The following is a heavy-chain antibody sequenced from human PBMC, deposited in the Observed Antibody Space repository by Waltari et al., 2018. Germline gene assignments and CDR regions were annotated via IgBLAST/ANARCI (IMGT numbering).Heavy chain of an antibody. CDR1: GGPFRSYF. CDR3: ARWDAPGRYFGD. V-gene: IGHV4-59*08. J-gene: IGHJ4*02. CDR2: IHHSGNT. Sequence: QVPLQESGPGLVKPSETLSLTGSVPGGPFRSYFWNWLRQPPGKGLQWIGYIHHSGNTKCNPSLKSRVTMAVDTSKSQFSLRLTSVSATDTAVYYCARWDAPGRYFGDWGQGTPVTVSS. D-gene: IGHD1-20*01.